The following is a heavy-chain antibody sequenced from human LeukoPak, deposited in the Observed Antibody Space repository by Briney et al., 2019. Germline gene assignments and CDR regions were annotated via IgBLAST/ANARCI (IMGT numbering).Heavy chain of an antibody. CDR3: ARPRFSSSWGPYHFDY. CDR2: IYPGDSDT. CDR1: GYSFTSYW. V-gene: IGHV5-51*01. J-gene: IGHJ4*02. D-gene: IGHD6-13*01. Sequence: GESLKISCKGSGYSFTSYWIGWVRQMPGKGLEWMGIIYPGDSDTRYSPSFQGQVTISADKSISTAYLQWSSLKASDTAMYYCARPRFSSSWGPYHFDYWGQGTLVTVSS.